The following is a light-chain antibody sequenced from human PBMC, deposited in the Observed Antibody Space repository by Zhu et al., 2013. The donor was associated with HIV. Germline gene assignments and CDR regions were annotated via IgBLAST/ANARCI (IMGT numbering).Light chain of an antibody. CDR2: DTS. CDR3: QQYNNWPPYT. Sequence: EIMLTQSPATLSLSPGERATLSCRASQSVSSYLAWYQQKPGQAPRLLIYDTSNRATGIPARFSGSGSGTDFTLTISSLQSEDFAVYYCQQYNNWPPYTFGQGTKLEIK. V-gene: IGKV3-11*01. J-gene: IGKJ2*01. CDR1: QSVSSY.